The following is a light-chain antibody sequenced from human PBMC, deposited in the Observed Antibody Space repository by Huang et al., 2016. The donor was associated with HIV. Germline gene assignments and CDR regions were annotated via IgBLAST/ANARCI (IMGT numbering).Light chain of an antibody. CDR3: QQYGRSPYT. CDR2: GAS. Sequence: EIVLTQSPGTLSWSPGERATLSCRASQSVSSSYVAWFQQNPGQAPRLLIYGASSRATGIPDRFSGSGSGTDFTLTISRLEPEEFAVYYCQQYGRSPYTFGQGTKLEIK. CDR1: QSVSSSY. J-gene: IGKJ2*01. V-gene: IGKV3-20*01.